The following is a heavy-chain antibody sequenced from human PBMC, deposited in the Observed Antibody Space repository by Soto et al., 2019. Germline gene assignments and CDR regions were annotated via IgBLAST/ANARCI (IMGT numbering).Heavy chain of an antibody. CDR3: AVLPAASYMDV. CDR1: GFTFSSHW. D-gene: IGHD2-2*01. J-gene: IGHJ6*03. CDR2: IKQDGSEK. V-gene: IGHV3-7*01. Sequence: GGSLRLSCAASGFTFSSHWMTWVRQAPGKGLEWVANIKQDGSEKYCVDSVKGRFTISRDNAKNSLYLQMNSLRADDTAVYYCAVLPAASYMDVWGKGTTVTVSS.